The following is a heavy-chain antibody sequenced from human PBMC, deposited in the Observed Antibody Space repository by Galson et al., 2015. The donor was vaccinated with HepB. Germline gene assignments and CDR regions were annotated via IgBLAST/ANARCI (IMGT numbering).Heavy chain of an antibody. D-gene: IGHD3-22*01. CDR1: GYTFTSYA. J-gene: IGHJ3*02. V-gene: IGHV7-4-1*02. CDR3: ARDISELTEYYYDSSGYIIVIAFDI. CDR2: INTNTGNP. Sequence: SVKVSCKASGYTFTSYAMNWVRQAPGHGLEWMGWINTNTGNPTYAQGFTGRFVFSLDTSVSTAYLQISSLKAEDTAVYYCARDISELTEYYYDSSGYIIVIAFDIWGQGTMVTVSS.